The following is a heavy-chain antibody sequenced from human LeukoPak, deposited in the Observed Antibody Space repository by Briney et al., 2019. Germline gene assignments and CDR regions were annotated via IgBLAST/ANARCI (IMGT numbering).Heavy chain of an antibody. CDR3: TRTNRYCSSTSCHGDDAFDI. V-gene: IGHV3-48*03. D-gene: IGHD2-2*01. Sequence: GGSLRLSCAASGFTFSSYEMNWVRQAPGKGLEWVSYISSSGSTIYYAYSVKGRVTISRDNAKNSMYLQMNSLRAEDTAVYYCTRTNRYCSSTSCHGDDAFDIWGQGTMVTVSS. CDR1: GFTFSSYE. CDR2: ISSSGSTI. J-gene: IGHJ3*02.